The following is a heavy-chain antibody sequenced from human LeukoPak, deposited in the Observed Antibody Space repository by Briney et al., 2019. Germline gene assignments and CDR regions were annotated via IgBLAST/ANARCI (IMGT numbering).Heavy chain of an antibody. CDR3: ARGPDSSGYEAAFDI. D-gene: IGHD3-22*01. V-gene: IGHV1-69*04. CDR1: GGTFSSYA. CDR2: IIPILGIA. J-gene: IGHJ3*02. Sequence: ASVKVSCMASGGTFSSYAISWVRQAPGQGLEWMGRIIPILGIANYAQKFQGRVTITADKSTSTAYMELSSLRSEDTAVYYCARGPDSSGYEAAFDIWGQGTMVTVSS.